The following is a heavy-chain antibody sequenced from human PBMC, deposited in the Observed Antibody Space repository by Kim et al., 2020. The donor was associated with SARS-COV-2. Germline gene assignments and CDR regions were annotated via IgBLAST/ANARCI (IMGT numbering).Heavy chain of an antibody. Sequence: SQTLSLTCAISGDSVSSNSAAWNWIRQSPSRGLEWLGRTYYRSKWYNDYAVSVKSRITINPDTSKNQFSLQLNSVTPEDTAVYYCARDRVHWYNWNSYYYYYGMDVWGQGTTVTVSS. CDR3: ARDRVHWYNWNSYYYYYGMDV. J-gene: IGHJ6*02. CDR2: TYYRSKWYN. D-gene: IGHD1-7*01. CDR1: GDSVSSNSAA. V-gene: IGHV6-1*01.